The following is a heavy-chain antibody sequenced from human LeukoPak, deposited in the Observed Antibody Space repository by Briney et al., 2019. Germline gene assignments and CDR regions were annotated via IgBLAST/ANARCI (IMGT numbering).Heavy chain of an antibody. D-gene: IGHD4-11*01. CDR2: IYHSGST. Sequence: SXXLSLTCTVSGYSISSGYYWGWIRPPPGKGLEWIGSIYHSGSTYYNPSLNTRVTISVDTSKHQFSLKLSSVTAADTAVYYCARDPSTTVGDYWGQGTLVTVSS. J-gene: IGHJ4*02. CDR3: ARDPSTTVGDY. V-gene: IGHV4-38-2*02. CDR1: GYSISSGYY.